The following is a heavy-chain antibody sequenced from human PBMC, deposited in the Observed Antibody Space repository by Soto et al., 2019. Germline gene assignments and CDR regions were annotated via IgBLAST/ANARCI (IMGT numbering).Heavy chain of an antibody. V-gene: IGHV4-4*02. D-gene: IGHD1-26*01. Sequence: QVQLQESGPGLVKPSETLSLTCAVSGGSISISNWWSWVRQTPGKGLEWIGQIHHSGSTNYSPSRTSRVTISVDKSKNPFSLKMNSVTAADTAVDYCARGGYYFYMDVWGKGTTVTVSS. CDR2: IHHSGST. J-gene: IGHJ6*03. CDR3: ARGGYYFYMDV. CDR1: GGSISISNW.